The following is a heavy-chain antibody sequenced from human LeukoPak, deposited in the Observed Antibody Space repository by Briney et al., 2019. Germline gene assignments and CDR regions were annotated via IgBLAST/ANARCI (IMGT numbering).Heavy chain of an antibody. Sequence: PGRSLRLSCAASGFTFSSYAMHWVRQAPGKGLEWVAVISYDGSNKYYADSVKGRFTISRDNSKNTLYLQMNSPRAEDTAVYYCARVAPGIAAAGKKNDYWGQGTLVTVSS. CDR1: GFTFSSYA. V-gene: IGHV3-30-3*01. CDR2: ISYDGSNK. CDR3: ARVAPGIAAAGKKNDY. J-gene: IGHJ4*02. D-gene: IGHD6-13*01.